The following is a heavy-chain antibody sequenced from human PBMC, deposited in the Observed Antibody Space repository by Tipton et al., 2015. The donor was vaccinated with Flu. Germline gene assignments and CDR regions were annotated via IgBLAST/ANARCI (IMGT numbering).Heavy chain of an antibody. Sequence: QVQLVQSGADVKKPGDSVKVSCTASGYTFSSYGISWVRQAPGQGLEWMGWISAYTGNTNYALKFQGRVTMTTNPSTSTAYMELRSLKSGDTALYYCARDMPQDIVVIPPAKSFVYWGQGTLVTVS. CDR2: ISAYTGNT. CDR1: GYTFSSYG. J-gene: IGHJ4*02. D-gene: IGHD2-2*01. V-gene: IGHV1-18*01. CDR3: ARDMPQDIVVIPPAKSFVY.